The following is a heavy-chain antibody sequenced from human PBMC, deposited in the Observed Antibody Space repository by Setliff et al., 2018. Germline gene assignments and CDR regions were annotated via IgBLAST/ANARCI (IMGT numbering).Heavy chain of an antibody. CDR1: GFTFRKHA. V-gene: IGHV3-23*01. CDR3: ARDDSDSYYPYYFDF. J-gene: IGHJ4*02. D-gene: IGHD3-22*01. Sequence: GGSLRLSCTASGFTFRKHALAWVRQAPGKGLQWVSSVSGSGMTRDYTDSVKGRFTVSRGSSQNKIHLQMDSLRAEDTGKYFCARDDSDSYYPYYFDFWGQGVLVTVSS. CDR2: VSGSGMTR.